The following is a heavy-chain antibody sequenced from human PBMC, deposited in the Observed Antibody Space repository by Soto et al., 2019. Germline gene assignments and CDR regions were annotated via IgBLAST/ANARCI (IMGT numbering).Heavy chain of an antibody. J-gene: IGHJ4*02. Sequence: GSLRLSCAASGFTFSDYYMNWIRQAPGKGLGWVSYISSSGCTIYYADSVKGRFTISRDNAKNSLYLQMNSLRAEDTAVYYCARDFGDIVATDWSYFDYWGQGTLVTVSS. CDR1: GFTFSDYY. CDR3: ARDFGDIVATDWSYFDY. V-gene: IGHV3-11*01. D-gene: IGHD5-12*01. CDR2: ISSSGCTI.